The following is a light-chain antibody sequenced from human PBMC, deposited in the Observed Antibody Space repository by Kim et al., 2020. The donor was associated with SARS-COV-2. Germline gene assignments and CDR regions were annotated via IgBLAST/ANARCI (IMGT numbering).Light chain of an antibody. V-gene: IGLV3-1*01. J-gene: IGLJ3*02. CDR2: QDS. CDR1: TLGDKY. Sequence: SYELTQPPSVSVSPGQTASITCSGDTLGDKYACWYQQKPGQSPVLVIYQDSKRPSGIPARFSGSNSGNTATLTISGTQAMDEADYYCQAWDSSTNWVFGG. CDR3: QAWDSSTNWV.